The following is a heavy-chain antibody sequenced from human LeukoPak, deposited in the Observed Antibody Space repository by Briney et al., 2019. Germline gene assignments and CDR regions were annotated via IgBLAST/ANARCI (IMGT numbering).Heavy chain of an antibody. CDR2: IYDSGST. J-gene: IGHJ4*02. V-gene: IGHV4-39*07. Sequence: SETLSLTCTVSGGSIRSSYYYWGWIRQPPGKGLEWIGSIYDSGSTYYNPSLKSRVTISVDTSKNQFSLKLSSVTAADTAVYYCARCIAARLEIDYWGQGTLVTVSS. D-gene: IGHD6-6*01. CDR3: ARCIAARLEIDY. CDR1: GGSIRSSYYY.